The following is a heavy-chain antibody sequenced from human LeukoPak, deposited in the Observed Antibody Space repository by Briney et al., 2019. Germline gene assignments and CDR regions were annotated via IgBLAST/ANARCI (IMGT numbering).Heavy chain of an antibody. CDR3: ARDLGYSSGPNY. D-gene: IGHD6-19*01. CDR2: ISGGSSFT. Sequence: PGGSLRLSCAASGFTFSNYWMNWVRQAPGKGLEWVSYISGGSSFTYYVDSVKGRFTISRDNAKNSLYLQMNSLRAEDTAVYYCARDLGYSSGPNYWGQGTRVTVSS. CDR1: GFTFSNYW. V-gene: IGHV3-21*01. J-gene: IGHJ4*02.